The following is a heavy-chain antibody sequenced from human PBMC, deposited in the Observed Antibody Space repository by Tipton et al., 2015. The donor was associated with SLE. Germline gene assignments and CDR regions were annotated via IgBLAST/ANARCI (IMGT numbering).Heavy chain of an antibody. CDR3: AKESQEVDHSAYDL. D-gene: IGHD1-26*01. CDR2: IGTTDDT. V-gene: IGHV3-13*01. J-gene: IGHJ3*01. Sequence: SLRLSCVASGFTFTKYDMHWVRDAGKGLEWVSAIGTTDDTYYADPVKGRFTISRDNSKNTVYLQMNSLTVGDTAVYYCAKESQEVDHSAYDLWGQGTMVAVSS. CDR1: GFTFTKYD.